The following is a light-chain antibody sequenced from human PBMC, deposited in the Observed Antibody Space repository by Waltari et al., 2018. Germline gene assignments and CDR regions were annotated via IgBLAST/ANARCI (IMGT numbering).Light chain of an antibody. CDR2: QDT. CDR3: QAWDSDIVV. CDR1: KLEDKY. J-gene: IGLJ2*01. V-gene: IGLV3-1*01. Sequence: YELTQPSSVSASPGPTATITCSGPKLEDKYAFWYQKKAGQPPVLVIYQDTERPPGIPERFSGSNSGHTATLTISGTQAMDEADYYCQAWDSDIVVFGGGTKLTVL.